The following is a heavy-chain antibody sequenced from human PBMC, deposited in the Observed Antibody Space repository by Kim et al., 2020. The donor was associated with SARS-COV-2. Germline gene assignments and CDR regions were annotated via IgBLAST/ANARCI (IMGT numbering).Heavy chain of an antibody. V-gene: IGHV4-31*03. CDR1: GGSISSGGYY. CDR2: IYYSGST. D-gene: IGHD3-3*01. Sequence: SETLSLTYTVSGGSISSGGYYWSWIRQHPGKGLEWIGYIYYSGSTYYNPSLKSRVTISVDTSNNQFSLKLSSVTAADTAVYYCARGSGITIFGVVMIDAFDIWGQGTMVTVSS. CDR3: ARGSGITIFGVVMIDAFDI. J-gene: IGHJ3*02.